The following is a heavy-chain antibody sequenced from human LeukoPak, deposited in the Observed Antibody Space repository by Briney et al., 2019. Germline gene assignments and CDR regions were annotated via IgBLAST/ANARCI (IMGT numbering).Heavy chain of an antibody. CDR3: ARETLPAASRVLDYYYGMDV. CDR2: INTNTGNP. J-gene: IGHJ6*02. Sequence: GASVKVSCKASGYTFTSYAMNWVRQAPGQGLEWMGWINTNTGNPTYAQGFTGRFVFSLDTSVSTAYLQISSLKAEDTAVYYCARETLPAASRVLDYYYGMDVWGQGTTVTVSS. V-gene: IGHV7-4-1*02. D-gene: IGHD2-2*01. CDR1: GYTFTSYA.